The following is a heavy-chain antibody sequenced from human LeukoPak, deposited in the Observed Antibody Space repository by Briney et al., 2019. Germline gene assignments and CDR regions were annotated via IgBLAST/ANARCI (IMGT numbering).Heavy chain of an antibody. J-gene: IGHJ4*02. CDR2: ILGSGGGT. V-gene: IGHV3-23*01. CDR3: AKGLYDNMVATSC. D-gene: IGHD5-12*01. CDR1: GFTFSTYV. Sequence: PGGPLRLSCAASGFTFSTYVMTWVRQAPGKGLEWVSAILGSGGGTYYTDSVKGRFTISRDNSKNTLYLQMNSLRAEDTAVYYCAKGLYDNMVATSCWGQGTLVTVSS.